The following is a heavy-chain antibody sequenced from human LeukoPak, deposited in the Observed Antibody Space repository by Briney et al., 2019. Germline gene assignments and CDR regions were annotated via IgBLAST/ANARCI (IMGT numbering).Heavy chain of an antibody. CDR1: GFTFSSYW. V-gene: IGHV3-7*01. Sequence: PGGSLRLSCAASGFTFSSYWMSSVRQAPGKGLEWVANINQDGSQKRYVDSVQGRFTISRDNTKNSLFLQMNSLRAEDTAVYYCARLKDDVTKFDYWGQGTLVTVSS. CDR3: ARLKDDVTKFDY. D-gene: IGHD2-8*01. J-gene: IGHJ4*02. CDR2: INQDGSQK.